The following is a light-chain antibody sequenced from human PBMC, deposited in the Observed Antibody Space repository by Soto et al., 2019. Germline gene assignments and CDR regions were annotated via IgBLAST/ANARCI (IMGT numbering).Light chain of an antibody. CDR3: QQFSSYPLT. V-gene: IGKV3-11*01. CDR2: DAS. Sequence: DIVSIQAAATLSSSPREKATLSCRACQSVSSYLACYQQKPGQAPRLLIYDASNRATGIPARFSGSGSGTDFTLTISSLEPEDFAVYYSQQFSSYPLTFGGGIKVDI. J-gene: IGKJ4*01. CDR1: QSVSSY.